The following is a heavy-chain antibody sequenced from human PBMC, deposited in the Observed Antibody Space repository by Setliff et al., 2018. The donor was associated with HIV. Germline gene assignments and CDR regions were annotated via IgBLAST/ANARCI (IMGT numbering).Heavy chain of an antibody. CDR2: IIPIYGTP. D-gene: IGHD3-10*01. V-gene: IGHV1-69*13. CDR3: ARGDYGSGSYYPYHFYGVDV. CDR1: GGTFSSYS. Sequence: SVKVSCKASGGTFSSYSINWVRQAPGQGLEWMGRIIPIYGTPIYAQKFQGRVTITADESTSTAYMELSSLRSEDTAVYYWARGDYGSGSYYPYHFYGVDVWGQGATVTVSS. J-gene: IGHJ6*02.